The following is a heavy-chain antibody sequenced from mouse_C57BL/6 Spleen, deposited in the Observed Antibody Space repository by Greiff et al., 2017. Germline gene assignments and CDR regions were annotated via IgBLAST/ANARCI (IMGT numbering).Heavy chain of an antibody. D-gene: IGHD4-1*01. V-gene: IGHV1-61*01. J-gene: IGHJ1*03. CDR3: ARGGDWGYFDV. Sequence: QVHVKQSGAELVRPGSSVKLSCKASGYTFTSYWMDWVKQRPGQGLEWIGNIYPSDSETHYNQKFKDKATLTVDKSSSTAYMQLSSLTSEDSAVYYCARGGDWGYFDVWGTGTTVTVSS. CDR1: GYTFTSYW. CDR2: IYPSDSET.